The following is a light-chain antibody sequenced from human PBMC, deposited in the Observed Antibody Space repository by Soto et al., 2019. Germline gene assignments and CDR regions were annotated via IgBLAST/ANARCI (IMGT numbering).Light chain of an antibody. CDR1: QSISSNY. V-gene: IGKV3-20*01. Sequence: EIVLTQSPGTLSFSPGERATLSCRASQSISSNYLAWYQQKPGQAPRLLIYGASSMATGIPDRFSGSGSGTDFTLTISRLEPEDSAIYYCQQYGSWTFGQGTKVEIK. CDR3: QQYGSWT. J-gene: IGKJ1*01. CDR2: GAS.